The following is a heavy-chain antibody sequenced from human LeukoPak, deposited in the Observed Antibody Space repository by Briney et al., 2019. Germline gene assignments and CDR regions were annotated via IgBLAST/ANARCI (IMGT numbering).Heavy chain of an antibody. Sequence: PGGSLRLSCAASGFTFSSYTMNWVRQAPGKGLEWVSSISSSSSYIYYADSVKGRFTISRDNAKNSLFLQMNSLRAEDTAVYYCARLVKDWFDPWGQGTLVTVSS. D-gene: IGHD2-21*01. CDR1: GFTFSSYT. CDR2: ISSSSSYI. J-gene: IGHJ5*02. V-gene: IGHV3-21*01. CDR3: ARLVKDWFDP.